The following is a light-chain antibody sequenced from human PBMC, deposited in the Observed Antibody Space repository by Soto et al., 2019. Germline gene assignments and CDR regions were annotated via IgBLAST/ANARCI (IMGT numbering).Light chain of an antibody. J-gene: IGKJ5*01. CDR3: QQFNSYPVT. Sequence: AIQLTQSPSSRSESVGDRVTIPSRASQGISSALAWYQQKPGKAPKLLIYDASSLESGVPSRFSGSGSGTDFTLTISSLQPEDFATYYCQQFNSYPVTFGQGTRLEIK. V-gene: IGKV1-13*02. CDR2: DAS. CDR1: QGISSA.